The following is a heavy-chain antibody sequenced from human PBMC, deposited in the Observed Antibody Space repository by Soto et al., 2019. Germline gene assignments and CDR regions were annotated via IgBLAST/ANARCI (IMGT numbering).Heavy chain of an antibody. V-gene: IGHV1-3*01. D-gene: IGHD2-2*03. CDR3: ARDRMGIVVVPAAMGGSNWFDP. CDR1: GYTFTSYA. CDR2: INAGNGNT. J-gene: IGHJ5*02. Sequence: ASVKVSCKASGYTFTSYAMHWVRQAPGQRLEWMGWINAGNGNTKYSQKFQGRVTITRDTSASTAYMELSSLRSEDTAVYYCARDRMGIVVVPAAMGGSNWFDPWGQGTLVTVSS.